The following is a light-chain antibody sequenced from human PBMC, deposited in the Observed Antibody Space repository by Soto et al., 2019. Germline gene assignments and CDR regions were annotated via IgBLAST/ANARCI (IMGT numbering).Light chain of an antibody. CDR3: QQYGSSPLT. Sequence: EIVLPQSPGTLSFSPGERAALSCRASHNVSSTYLAWYQQKPGQAPRLLISGASSRATGIPDRFSGSGSGTDFTLTISRLEPEDFAVYYCQQYGSSPLTFGGGTKVDIK. J-gene: IGKJ4*01. CDR2: GAS. CDR1: HNVSSTY. V-gene: IGKV3-20*01.